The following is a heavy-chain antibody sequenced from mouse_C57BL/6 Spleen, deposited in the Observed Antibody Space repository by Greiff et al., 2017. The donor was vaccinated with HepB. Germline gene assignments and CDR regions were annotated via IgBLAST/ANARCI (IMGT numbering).Heavy chain of an antibody. CDR2: ISDGGSYT. V-gene: IGHV5-4*01. Sequence: EVQVVESGGGLVKPGGSLKLSCAASGFTFSSYAMSWVRQTPEKRLEWVATISDGGSYTYYPDNVKGRFTISRDNAKNNLYLQMSHLKSEDTAMYYCARDLGLRRDWYFDVWGTGTTVTVSS. D-gene: IGHD2-4*01. CDR3: ARDLGLRRDWYFDV. J-gene: IGHJ1*03. CDR1: GFTFSSYA.